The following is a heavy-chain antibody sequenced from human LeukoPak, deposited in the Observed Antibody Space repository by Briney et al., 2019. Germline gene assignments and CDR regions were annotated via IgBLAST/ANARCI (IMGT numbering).Heavy chain of an antibody. CDR2: ISQSGST. J-gene: IGHJ4*02. CDR1: GGSFSNYF. CDR3: ALSTTRVTTRTLDH. V-gene: IGHV4-34*01. D-gene: IGHD4-17*01. Sequence: SETLSLTCAVHGGSFSNYFWTWIRQPPGKGLEWIGEISQSGSTRYSPSLESRVSISVDMSNNQSPLRLSSVTAADTAIYFCALSTTRVTTRTLDHWGQGTLVTVSS.